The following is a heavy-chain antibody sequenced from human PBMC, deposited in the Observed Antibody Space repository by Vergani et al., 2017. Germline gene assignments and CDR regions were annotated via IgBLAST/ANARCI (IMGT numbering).Heavy chain of an antibody. D-gene: IGHD6-19*01. CDR2: IYHSGST. Sequence: QVQLQESGPGLVKPSGTLSLTCAVSGGSINSSNWWSWVRQPPGKGLEWIGEIYHSGSTNYNPSLKSRVTISVDKSKNQFSLKLSSVTAADTAVYYCARDQNSSGWYGDDAFDIWGQGTMVTVSS. CDR3: ARDQNSSGWYGDDAFDI. J-gene: IGHJ3*02. CDR1: GGSINSSNW. V-gene: IGHV4-4*02.